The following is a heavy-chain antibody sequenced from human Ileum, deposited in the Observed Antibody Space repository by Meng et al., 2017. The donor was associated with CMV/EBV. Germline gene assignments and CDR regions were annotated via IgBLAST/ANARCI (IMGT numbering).Heavy chain of an antibody. Sequence: ASGFPFGSYAMGWVRQAPGKGLEWVSAISGSGGSTYYADSVKGQFTISRDNSKNTLYLQMNSLRAEDTAVDYCAKGVVIASHWYFDLWGRGTLVTVSS. CDR1: GFPFGSYA. D-gene: IGHD2-21*01. CDR2: ISGSGGST. J-gene: IGHJ2*01. V-gene: IGHV3-23*01. CDR3: AKGVVIASHWYFDL.